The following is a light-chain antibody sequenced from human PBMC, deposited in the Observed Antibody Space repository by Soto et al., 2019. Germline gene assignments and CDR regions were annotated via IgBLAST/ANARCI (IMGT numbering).Light chain of an antibody. CDR2: GAS. J-gene: IGKJ5*01. V-gene: IGKV3-20*01. CDR1: ENVSSSF. Sequence: EVVLTQSPATLSLSPGERATLSCRASENVSSSFLAWYQQKPGQAPRLLIYGASSRATGIPDRFSGTGSETDFTLTISRLEPEDFAVYYCQQYDNSPITFGQGTRLEIK. CDR3: QQYDNSPIT.